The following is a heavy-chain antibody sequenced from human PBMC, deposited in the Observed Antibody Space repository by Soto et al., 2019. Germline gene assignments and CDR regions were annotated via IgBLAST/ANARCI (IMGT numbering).Heavy chain of an antibody. Sequence: HPGGSLRLSCSPSGFIFSAYGMHWVRQAPGKGLEWVSAISGSGGTTYYADSVKGRFTISRDNSKNTLYLQMNSLRAEDTAVYYCAKDLPYYYDSSGYSTEYFQHWGQSTLVTVSS. CDR1: GFIFSAYG. D-gene: IGHD3-22*01. J-gene: IGHJ1*01. V-gene: IGHV3-23*01. CDR2: ISGSGGTT. CDR3: AKDLPYYYDSSGYSTEYFQH.